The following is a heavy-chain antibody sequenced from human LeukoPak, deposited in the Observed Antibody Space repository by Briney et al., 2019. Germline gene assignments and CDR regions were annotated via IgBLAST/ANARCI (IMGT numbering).Heavy chain of an antibody. J-gene: IGHJ4*02. CDR1: GFTFSSYG. D-gene: IGHD6-13*01. CDR2: ISYDGSNK. V-gene: IGHV3-30*18. CDR3: AKRAGYYFDY. Sequence: PGRSLRLSCAASGFTFSSYGMHWVRQAPGKGLEWVAVISYDGSNKYYADSVKGRFTISRDNSKNTLYLQMNSLRAEDTAVYYCAKRAGYYFDYWGQGTLVTVSS.